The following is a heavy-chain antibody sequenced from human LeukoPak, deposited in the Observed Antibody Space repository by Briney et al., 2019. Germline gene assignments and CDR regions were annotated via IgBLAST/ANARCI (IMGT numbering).Heavy chain of an antibody. J-gene: IGHJ2*01. CDR1: GGSISSSSYY. V-gene: IGHV4-39*07. CDR3: ARGYDGSGYYYRNWYFDL. Sequence: PSETLSLTCTVSGGSISSSSYYWGWIRQPPGKGLEWIGSTYYSGSTYYNPSLKSRVTISVDTSRNQFSLKLSSVTAADTAVYYCARGYDGSGYYYRNWYFDLWGRGTLVTVSS. D-gene: IGHD3-22*01. CDR2: TYYSGST.